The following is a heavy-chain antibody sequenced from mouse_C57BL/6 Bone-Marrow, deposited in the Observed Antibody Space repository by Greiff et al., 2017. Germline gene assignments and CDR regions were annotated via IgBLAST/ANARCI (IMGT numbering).Heavy chain of an antibody. D-gene: IGHD2-1*01. J-gene: IGHJ4*01. V-gene: IGHV1-81*01. CDR3: ARDYGNYGYARDY. CDR2: IYPRSGNT. CDR1: GYTFTSYG. Sequence: VQLQQSGAELARPGASVKLSCKASGYTFTSYGISWVKQRTGQGLEWIGEIYPRSGNTYYNEKFKGKATLTADKSSSTAYMALRSLPSEDAAVYFGARDYGNYGYARDYWGQGTSVTVSS.